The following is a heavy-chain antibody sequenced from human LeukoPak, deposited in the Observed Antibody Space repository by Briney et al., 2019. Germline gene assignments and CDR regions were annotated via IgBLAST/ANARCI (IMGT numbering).Heavy chain of an antibody. CDR3: ARWLVGATSYYFDY. Sequence: GESLKISCKGSGYSFTNYWTGWVRQMAGKGLEWMGIIYPGDSDIRYSPSFQGQVTISADKSISTAYLQWSSLKASDTAMYYCARWLVGATSYYFDYWGQGTLVTVSS. D-gene: IGHD1-26*01. CDR1: GYSFTNYW. J-gene: IGHJ4*02. CDR2: IYPGDSDI. V-gene: IGHV5-51*01.